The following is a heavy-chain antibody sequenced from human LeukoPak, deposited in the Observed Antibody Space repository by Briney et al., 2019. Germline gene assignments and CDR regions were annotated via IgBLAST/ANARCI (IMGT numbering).Heavy chain of an antibody. CDR1: GYTFTSYY. V-gene: IGHV1-46*01. J-gene: IGHJ4*02. CDR3: ARGGAYDSSGYYFFVPDPPDY. D-gene: IGHD3-22*01. CDR2: INPSGGST. Sequence: GASVKVSCKASGYTFTSYYMHWVRQAPGQGLEWMGLINPSGGSTSYAQKFQGRVTMTRDTSTSTVYMELSSLRSEDTAVYYCARGGAYDSSGYYFFVPDPPDYWGQGTLVTVSS.